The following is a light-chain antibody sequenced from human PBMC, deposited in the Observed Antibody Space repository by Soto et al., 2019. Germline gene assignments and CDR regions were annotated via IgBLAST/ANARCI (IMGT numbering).Light chain of an antibody. CDR1: QSISSW. J-gene: IGKJ1*01. CDR2: DAS. Sequence: DIQMIQSPSTLSASVGDRVTITCRASQSISSWLAWYQQKPGKAPKLLIYDASSLESGVHSRFSGSGSGTEFTLTISSLQSDAFATYYCQQYNNDSLGWTFGQGTKVEI. V-gene: IGKV1-5*01. CDR3: QQYNNDSLGWT.